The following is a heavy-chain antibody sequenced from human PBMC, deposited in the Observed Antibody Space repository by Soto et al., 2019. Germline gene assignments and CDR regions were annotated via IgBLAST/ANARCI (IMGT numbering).Heavy chain of an antibody. D-gene: IGHD3-22*01. CDR2: IYYSGST. CDR1: GGSLSSGGYY. CDR3: ARGHYFGITGYYGSFDI. V-gene: IGHV4-31*01. J-gene: IGHJ3*02. Sequence: SETLSLTCTVSGGSLSSGGYYWSWIRQHPGKGLEWLGYIYYSGSTNYNPSLKSPVTISVDTSKNHFSLMLISVTAADTAVCYCARGHYFGITGYYGSFDIWGQGTMVTVSS.